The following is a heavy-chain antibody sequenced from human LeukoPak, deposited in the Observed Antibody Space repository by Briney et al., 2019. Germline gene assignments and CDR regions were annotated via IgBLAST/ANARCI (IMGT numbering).Heavy chain of an antibody. CDR2: INHSGST. CDR1: GGSFSGYY. V-gene: IGHV4-34*01. D-gene: IGHD6-13*01. CDR3: ARGYSSSWFANYFDY. Sequence: PSETLSLTCAVYGGSFSGYYWSWLRQPPGKGLEWVGEINHSGSTNYNPSLKRRVTISVDTSKNQFSLKLSSVTAVDTAVYYCARGYSSSWFANYFDYWGQGTLVTVSS. J-gene: IGHJ4*02.